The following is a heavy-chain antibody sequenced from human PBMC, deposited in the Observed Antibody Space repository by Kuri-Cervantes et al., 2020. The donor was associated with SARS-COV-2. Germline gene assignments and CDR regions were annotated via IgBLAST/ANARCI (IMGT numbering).Heavy chain of an antibody. Sequence: ASVKVSCKASGYTFTSYYMHWVRQAPGQGLEWMGIINPSGGSTSYAQKFQGRVTITADESTSTAYMELSSLRSEDTAVYYCAAELGVVITHFGYWGQGTLVTVSA. D-gene: IGHD3-22*01. V-gene: IGHV1-46*01. J-gene: IGHJ4*02. CDR2: INPSGGST. CDR1: GYTFTSYY. CDR3: AAELGVVITHFGY.